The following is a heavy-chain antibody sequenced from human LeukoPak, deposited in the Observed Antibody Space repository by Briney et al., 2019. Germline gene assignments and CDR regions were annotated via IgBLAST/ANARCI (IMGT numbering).Heavy chain of an antibody. Sequence: ASVKVSCKASGYTFTSYDFHWVRQATGQGLELMGLMNPNSGGTTYAQKFQGRVTVTRDTSISTAYMELRRLRSDDTAVYYCARYNYGSGSKHAFDIWGQGTMVTVSS. V-gene: IGHV1-2*02. CDR3: ARYNYGSGSKHAFDI. J-gene: IGHJ3*02. CDR2: MNPNSGGT. CDR1: GYTFTSYD. D-gene: IGHD3-10*01.